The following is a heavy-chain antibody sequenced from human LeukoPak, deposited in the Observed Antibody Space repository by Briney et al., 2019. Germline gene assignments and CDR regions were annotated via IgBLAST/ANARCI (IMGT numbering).Heavy chain of an antibody. D-gene: IGHD6-19*01. V-gene: IGHV4-4*07. CDR2: IHTSGST. J-gene: IGHJ4*02. CDR3: ARAWQWLPLDS. CDR1: GGSISSYY. Sequence: ETLSLTCTVSGGSISSYYWSWIRQPAGKGLEWIGRIHTSGSTNYNPSLKSRVTMSVDTSENQFSLKVTSVTAADTAVYYCARAWQWLPLDSWGQGTLVTVSS.